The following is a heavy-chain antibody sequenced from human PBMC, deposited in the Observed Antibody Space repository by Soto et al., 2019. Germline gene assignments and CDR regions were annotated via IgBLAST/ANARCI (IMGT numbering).Heavy chain of an antibody. Sequence: PSETLSLTCAVYGGSFGGYYWSWIGQPPGKEQESIGEINHSGSTNYNPSLKSRVTISVDTSKNQFSLKLSCVTAADTAVYYCARCHSNIAARSDVGLEYYYYYMDVWGKGTTVTVAS. CDR3: ARCHSNIAARSDVGLEYYYYYMDV. V-gene: IGHV4-34*01. CDR1: GGSFGGYY. D-gene: IGHD6-6*01. J-gene: IGHJ6*03. CDR2: INHSGST.